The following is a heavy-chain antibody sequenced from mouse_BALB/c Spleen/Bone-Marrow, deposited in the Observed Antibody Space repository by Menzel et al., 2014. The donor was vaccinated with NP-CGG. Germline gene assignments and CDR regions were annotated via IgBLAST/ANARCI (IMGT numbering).Heavy chain of an antibody. CDR1: AYSITSDYG. V-gene: IGHV3-1*02. CDR2: IHYSGNT. CDR3: ARETAIVADFDY. D-gene: IGHD1-1*01. J-gene: IGHJ2*01. Sequence: EVHLVESGPNLVKPSQSVSLTCTVTAYSITSDYGWHWIRQFPGNRLEWMAYIHYSGNTDYNPSLKSRISITRDTSKNQFFLQLNSVTTEDTATYYCARETAIVADFDYWGQGTTLTVSS.